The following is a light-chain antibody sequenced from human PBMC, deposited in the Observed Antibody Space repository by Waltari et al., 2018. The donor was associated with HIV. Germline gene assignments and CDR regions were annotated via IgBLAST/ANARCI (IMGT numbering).Light chain of an antibody. Sequence: QSVLTQPPSASGTPGQRVTISCSGSSSNIRNNYVYSYHQVPGTAPNLLIHRTAQRPSGIPDRFSGSKSGTSAALAISGLRSDDEGDYYCATWDGSLSGRVFGGGTKLTVL. CDR3: ATWDGSLSGRV. CDR1: SSNIRNNY. J-gene: IGLJ3*02. CDR2: RTA. V-gene: IGLV1-47*01.